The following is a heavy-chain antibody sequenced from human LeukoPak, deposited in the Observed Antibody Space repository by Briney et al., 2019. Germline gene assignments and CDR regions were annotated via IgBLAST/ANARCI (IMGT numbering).Heavy chain of an antibody. Sequence: PSETLSLTCTVSGGSISSRSYYWGWIRQPPGKGLECIGYIHYTGSTNYNPSLKSRVTISVDTSKNQFSLKLSSVTAADTAIYYCARGGYYGSGNDFRFDPWGQGTLVTVSS. J-gene: IGHJ5*02. CDR1: GGSISSRSYY. D-gene: IGHD3-10*01. CDR3: ARGGYYGSGNDFRFDP. V-gene: IGHV4-61*05. CDR2: IHYTGST.